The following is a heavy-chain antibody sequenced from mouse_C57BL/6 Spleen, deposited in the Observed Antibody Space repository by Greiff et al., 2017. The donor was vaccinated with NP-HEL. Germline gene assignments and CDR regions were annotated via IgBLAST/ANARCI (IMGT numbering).Heavy chain of an antibody. Sequence: QVQLQQPGAELVKPGASVKMSCKASGYTFTSYWITWVKQRPGQGLEWIGDIYPGSGSTTYNEKFKSKATLTVDTSSSTAYMQLSSLTSEDSAVYSYARTDYYGSSTPYWYFDVWGTGTTVTVSS. D-gene: IGHD1-1*01. CDR3: ARTDYYGSSTPYWYFDV. V-gene: IGHV1-55*01. CDR1: GYTFTSYW. CDR2: IYPGSGST. J-gene: IGHJ1*03.